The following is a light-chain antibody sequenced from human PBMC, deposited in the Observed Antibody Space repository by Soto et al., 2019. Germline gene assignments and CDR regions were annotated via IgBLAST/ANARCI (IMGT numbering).Light chain of an antibody. J-gene: IGLJ3*02. V-gene: IGLV2-14*01. CDR1: TSDIGDHNY. CDR2: EVS. CDR3: SSWTRTSTVV. Sequence: QSALTQPASVSGSPGQSITISCTGSTSDIGDHNYVSWYQQYPGKAPRLMISEVSDRPSGVSTRFSGSKSGNTASLTSSGLQADDEADYYCSSWTRTSTVVFGGGTKVTVL.